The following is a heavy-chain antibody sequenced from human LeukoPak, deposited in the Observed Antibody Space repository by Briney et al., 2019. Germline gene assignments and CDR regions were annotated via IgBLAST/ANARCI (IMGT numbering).Heavy chain of an antibody. CDR1: GFTFSSYA. Sequence: GGSLRLSCAASGFTFSSYAVNWVRQAPGKGLEWVSAISGSGGTTYYADSVKGRFTVSRDNSKNTLYLQMNSLRADDTATYYCAKADPGTGAVDYWGQGTLVTVSS. V-gene: IGHV3-23*01. D-gene: IGHD1-1*01. CDR2: ISGSGGTT. CDR3: AKADPGTGAVDY. J-gene: IGHJ4*02.